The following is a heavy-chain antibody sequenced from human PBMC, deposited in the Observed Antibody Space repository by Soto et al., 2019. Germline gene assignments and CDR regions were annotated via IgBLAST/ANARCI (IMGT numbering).Heavy chain of an antibody. D-gene: IGHD1-26*01. CDR1: GGSFSRYY. CDR3: TRGQSGRYETSPHYFDY. V-gene: IGHV4-34*01. CDR2: INHSGST. J-gene: IGHJ4*02. Sequence: LSLTFDVYGGSFSRYYWNWIRQPPGKGLEWLGEINHSGSTNYNPSLESRVTISLDTSKTQFSLKLTSVTAADTAVYFCTRGQSGRYETSPHYFDYWGPGTQVTVSS.